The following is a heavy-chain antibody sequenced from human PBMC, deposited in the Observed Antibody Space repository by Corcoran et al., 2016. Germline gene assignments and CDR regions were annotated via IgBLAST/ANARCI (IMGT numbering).Heavy chain of an antibody. Sequence: EVQLVESGGVVVQPGGSLRLSCAASGFTFDDYAMHWVRQAPGKGLEWVSLISWDGGSTYYADSVKGRFTISRDNSKNSLYLQMNSLRAEDTALYYCAKAEYSYGYGGGVGDYWGQGTLVTVSS. V-gene: IGHV3-43D*03. J-gene: IGHJ4*02. CDR1: GFTFDDYA. CDR2: ISWDGGST. D-gene: IGHD5-18*01. CDR3: AKAEYSYGYGGGVGDY.